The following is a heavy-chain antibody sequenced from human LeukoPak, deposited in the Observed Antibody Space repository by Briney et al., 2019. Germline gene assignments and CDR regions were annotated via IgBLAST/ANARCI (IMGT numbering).Heavy chain of an antibody. V-gene: IGHV1-8*02. Sequence: ASVKVSCKASGYTFTGYYMHWVRQAPGQGLEWMGWMNPNSGNTGYAQKFQGRVTMTRNTSISTAYMELSSLRSEDMAVYYCARGHWPKYYYDSILRGLGAFDIWGQGTMVTVSS. CDR2: MNPNSGNT. CDR3: ARGHWPKYYYDSILRGLGAFDI. J-gene: IGHJ3*02. CDR1: GYTFTGYY. D-gene: IGHD3-22*01.